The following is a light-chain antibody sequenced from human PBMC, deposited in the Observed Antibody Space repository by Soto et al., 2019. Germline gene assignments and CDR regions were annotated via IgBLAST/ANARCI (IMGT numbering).Light chain of an antibody. CDR1: SSDVGDYNY. CDR3: SSYTSSGTDV. Sequence: QSVLTQPASVSGSPGQSITISCTGTSSDVGDYNYVSWYQQHPGKAPKLMIYEVSNRPSGVSNRFSGSKSGSTASLTISGLQAEDEADYYCSSYTSSGTDVFGTGTKLTVL. J-gene: IGLJ1*01. V-gene: IGLV2-14*01. CDR2: EVS.